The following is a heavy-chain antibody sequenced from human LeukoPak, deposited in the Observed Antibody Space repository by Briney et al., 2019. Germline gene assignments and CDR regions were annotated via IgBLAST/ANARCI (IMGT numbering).Heavy chain of an antibody. CDR3: ARSRGSYDSSGYYDAFDI. J-gene: IGHJ3*02. CDR2: INPNSGGT. Sequence: ASVKVSCKASGYTFTGYYMHWVRQAPGQGLEWMGWINPNSGGTNYAQKFQGRVTMTRDTSISTAYMELSRLRSDDTAVYYCARSRGSYDSSGYYDAFDIWGQGTMVTVSS. CDR1: GYTFTGYY. V-gene: IGHV1-2*02. D-gene: IGHD3-22*01.